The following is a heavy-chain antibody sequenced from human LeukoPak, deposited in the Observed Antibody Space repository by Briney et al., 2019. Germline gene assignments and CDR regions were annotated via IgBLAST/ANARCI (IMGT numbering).Heavy chain of an antibody. J-gene: IGHJ4*02. V-gene: IGHV3-23*01. Sequence: GGSLRLSCAASGSTFSSYAMSWVRQAPGKGLEWVSAIIGSSSSTYYADSVKGRFTISRDNSKNTLFLQMNSLRAEDTAVYYCAKDRAQQLVLDFWGQGTLVTVSS. D-gene: IGHD6-13*01. CDR2: IIGSSSST. CDR3: AKDRAQQLVLDF. CDR1: GSTFSSYA.